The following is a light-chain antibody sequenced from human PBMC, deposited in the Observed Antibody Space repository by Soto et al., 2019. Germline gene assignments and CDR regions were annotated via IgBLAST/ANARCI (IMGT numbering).Light chain of an antibody. CDR1: QSVSTY. Sequence: EIVLTQSPATLSLSPWERATLSCRASQSVSTYLAWYQQKPGQAPRLLTYDASYRATGIPARFSGSGSGTDFTLTISSLEPEDFAVYYCQQRSNWPPLTFGGGTKVQSK. V-gene: IGKV3-11*01. CDR3: QQRSNWPPLT. CDR2: DAS. J-gene: IGKJ4*01.